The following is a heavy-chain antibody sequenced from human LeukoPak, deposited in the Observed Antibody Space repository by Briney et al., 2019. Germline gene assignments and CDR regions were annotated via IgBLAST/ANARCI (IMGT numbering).Heavy chain of an antibody. CDR1: GGSISSGGYY. J-gene: IGHJ4*02. CDR2: ISYSGST. CDR3: AALIAVSGTVDY. D-gene: IGHD6-19*01. Sequence: SETLSLTCTVSGGSISSGGYYWNWIRQHPGKGLEWIGYISYSGSTYYNSSLKSRVTISVETSKNQFSLNPSSVTAADTAVYYCAALIAVSGTVDYWGQGTLVTVSS. V-gene: IGHV4-31*03.